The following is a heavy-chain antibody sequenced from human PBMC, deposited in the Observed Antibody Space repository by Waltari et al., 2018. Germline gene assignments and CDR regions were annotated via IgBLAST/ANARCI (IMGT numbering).Heavy chain of an antibody. J-gene: IGHJ4*02. CDR2: INWNGGAT. CDR1: GFPFDAFG. D-gene: IGHD6-19*01. CDR3: ARGYSSGWYWACDY. Sequence: EVQLVESGGGVIRPGGSLRLSCAASGFPFDAFGMSWVRQAPGKGLEWVSGINWNGGATGYADSVKGRFTISKDDGKNSLYLQMNSLRVEDTALYYCARGYSSGWYWACDYWGQGTLVTVSS. V-gene: IGHV3-20*04.